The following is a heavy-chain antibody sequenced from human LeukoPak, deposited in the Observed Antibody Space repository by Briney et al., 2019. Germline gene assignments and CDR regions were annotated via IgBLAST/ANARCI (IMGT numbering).Heavy chain of an antibody. Sequence: ASVKVSCKASGFSVKNYYMHWDRQAPGQGLEWMGWINPVSGATNYAQKFQGRVAMTRDTSINTAYMELSSLRSDDTAVYFCAKSGIEGYSSGQDALHIWGQGTMVTVSS. D-gene: IGHD6-19*01. CDR2: INPVSGAT. CDR1: GFSVKNYY. J-gene: IGHJ3*02. V-gene: IGHV1-2*02. CDR3: AKSGIEGYSSGQDALHI.